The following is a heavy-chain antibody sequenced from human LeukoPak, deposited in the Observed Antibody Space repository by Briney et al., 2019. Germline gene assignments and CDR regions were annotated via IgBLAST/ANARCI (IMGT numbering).Heavy chain of an antibody. CDR2: IIPILGIA. D-gene: IGHD3-10*01. J-gene: IGHJ4*02. CDR3: ARTPYYYASGSYYRSGSFDY. Sequence: SVKVSCKASGGTFSSYAISWVRQAPGQGLEWMGRIIPILGIANYAQKFQGRVTITADKSTSTAYMELSSLRSEDTAVYYCARTPYYYASGSYYRSGSFDYWGQGTLVTVSS. CDR1: GGTFSSYA. V-gene: IGHV1-69*04.